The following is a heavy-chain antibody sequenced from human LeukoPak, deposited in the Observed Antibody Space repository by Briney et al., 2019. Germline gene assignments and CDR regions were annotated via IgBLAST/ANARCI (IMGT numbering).Heavy chain of an antibody. V-gene: IGHV3-23*01. J-gene: IGHJ4*02. D-gene: IGHD3-10*01. Sequence: GGSLRLSCEASGLAFSSHAMTWVRQAPGKGLEWVSGITGSGGNTYHAESVKGRFTISRDDSKDTLYLQMDSLRVDDTAVYYCVIRPPFPTVRGVTSDYWGQGTLVTVSS. CDR2: ITGSGGNT. CDR1: GLAFSSHA. CDR3: VIRPPFPTVRGVTSDY.